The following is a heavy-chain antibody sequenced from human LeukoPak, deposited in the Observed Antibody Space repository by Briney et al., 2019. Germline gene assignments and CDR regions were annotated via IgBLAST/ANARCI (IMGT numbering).Heavy chain of an antibody. Sequence: SETLSLTCTVSGGSISSYYWSWIRQPPGKGLEWIGYIYYTGSTNYNPSLKSRVTMSVDTSKNQFSLQLNSVTPEDTAVYYCAREVSSSSNWFDPWGQGTLVTVSS. D-gene: IGHD6-6*01. CDR3: AREVSSSSNWFDP. J-gene: IGHJ5*02. CDR2: IYYTGST. CDR1: GGSISSYY. V-gene: IGHV4-59*12.